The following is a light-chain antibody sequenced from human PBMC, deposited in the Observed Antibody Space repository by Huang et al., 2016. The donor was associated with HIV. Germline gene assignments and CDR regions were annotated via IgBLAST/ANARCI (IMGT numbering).Light chain of an antibody. Sequence: HSNGHNYLDWYWQKPGQSPQLLIYLGSIWASGVPDRFSGSGSGTDFTLRINRVEAGDVGIYYCMQGLQTWTFGQGTKVEI. CDR1: HSNGHNY. J-gene: IGKJ1*01. V-gene: IGKV2-28*01. CDR2: LGS. CDR3: MQGLQTWT.